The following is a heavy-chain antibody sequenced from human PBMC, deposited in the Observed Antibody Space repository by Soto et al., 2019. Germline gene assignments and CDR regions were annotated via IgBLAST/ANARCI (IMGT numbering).Heavy chain of an antibody. CDR3: AKIPILGRNSVWWDYYYGMDV. CDR2: MNPNSVNT. J-gene: IGHJ6*02. Sequence: QVQLVQSGAEVKKPGASVKVSCKASGYTFTSYDITWVRQATGQGLEWMGWMNPNSVNTGYAQKCQGRVTMTRNTSICRAYMELSRLRSDDTSVYYCAKIPILGRNSVWWDYYYGMDVWGQGTTVTVSS. D-gene: IGHD6-19*01. CDR1: GYTFTSYD. V-gene: IGHV1-8*01.